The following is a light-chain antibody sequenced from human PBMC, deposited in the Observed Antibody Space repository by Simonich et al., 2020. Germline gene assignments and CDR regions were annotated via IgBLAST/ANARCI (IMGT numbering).Light chain of an antibody. CDR1: QDISNY. V-gene: IGKV1-33*01. Sequence: DIQMTQSPSSLSASVGDRVTITCQASQDISNYLNWYPQKPGKAPKLLIYDASNFETGVPSRFSGSGSGTDFTFTISSLQPEDIATYYCQQYDNLPPYTFGQGTKLEIK. CDR2: DAS. CDR3: QQYDNLPPYT. J-gene: IGKJ2*01.